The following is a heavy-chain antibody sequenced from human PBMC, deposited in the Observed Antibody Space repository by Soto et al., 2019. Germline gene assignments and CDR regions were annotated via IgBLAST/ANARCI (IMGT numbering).Heavy chain of an antibody. CDR3: ARGRQWELLIKHRHGSEY. D-gene: IGHD1-26*01. Sequence: GGSLRLSCAASGFTFSDYAIHWVRQAPGKGLEWVAVISYDGRNKYYADSVKGRFTISRDNSKNTLFLQMNSLRAEDTAMYYCARGRQWELLIKHRHGSEYWGPGTMLTVSS. J-gene: IGHJ4*02. CDR2: ISYDGRNK. V-gene: IGHV3-30*04. CDR1: GFTFSDYA.